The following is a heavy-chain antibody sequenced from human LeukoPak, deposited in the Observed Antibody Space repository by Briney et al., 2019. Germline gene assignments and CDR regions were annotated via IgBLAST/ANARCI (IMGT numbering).Heavy chain of an antibody. CDR3: ARETGYSDGPRVAGWFDP. CDR2: ISAYNGNA. J-gene: IGHJ5*02. V-gene: IGHV1-18*01. Sequence: ASVKVSCKASGYTFTSYGISWVRLAPGQGLEWMGWISAYNGNATYAQKLQGRVTMTTDTSTSTAYMELRSLRSDDTAVYYCARETGYSDGPRVAGWFDPWGQGTLVTVSS. CDR1: GYTFTSYG. D-gene: IGHD5-18*01.